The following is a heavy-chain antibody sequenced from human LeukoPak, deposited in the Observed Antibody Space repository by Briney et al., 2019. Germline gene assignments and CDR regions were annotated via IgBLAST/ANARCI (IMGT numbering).Heavy chain of an antibody. V-gene: IGHV4-39*07. CDR2: IYSTGTT. CDR3: ARYGGSGTYYFDY. Sequence: SETLSLTCAVSGGSIRNSSFYWGWIRQPPGKGLEWIASIYSTGTTYYNPSLKSRVTISVDRSENQFSLKLSSVTAADTAVYYCARYGGSGTYYFDYWGQGTLVTVSS. CDR1: GGSIRNSSFY. D-gene: IGHD3-10*01. J-gene: IGHJ4*02.